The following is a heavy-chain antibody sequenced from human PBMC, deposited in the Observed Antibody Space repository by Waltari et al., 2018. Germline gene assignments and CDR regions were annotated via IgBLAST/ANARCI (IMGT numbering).Heavy chain of an antibody. CDR2: ISGSGGST. Sequence: EVQLLESGGGLVQPGGSLRLSCAASGFTFSSYAMSWVRQAPGKGLEWVSAISGSGGSTYYADSVKGRFTISRDSSKNTLYLQMNSLRAEDTAVYYCAKEPLHCTNGVCYTGYFDYWGQGTLVTVSS. J-gene: IGHJ4*02. D-gene: IGHD2-8*01. V-gene: IGHV3-23*01. CDR3: AKEPLHCTNGVCYTGYFDY. CDR1: GFTFSSYA.